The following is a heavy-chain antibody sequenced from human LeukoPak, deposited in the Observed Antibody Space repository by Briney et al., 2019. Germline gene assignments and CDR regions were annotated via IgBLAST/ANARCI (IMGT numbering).Heavy chain of an antibody. Sequence: GGTLRLSCAASGFTFSNHGMNWVRQAPGKGLEWVSGISPSGDITYYADSVKGRFTISRDNSRNTLYLEVISLTAEDTAVYYCAKDDAWLRFGEWSQGTLVTVSS. V-gene: IGHV3-23*01. D-gene: IGHD3-10*01. J-gene: IGHJ4*02. CDR1: GFTFSNHG. CDR3: AKDDAWLRFGE. CDR2: ISPSGDIT.